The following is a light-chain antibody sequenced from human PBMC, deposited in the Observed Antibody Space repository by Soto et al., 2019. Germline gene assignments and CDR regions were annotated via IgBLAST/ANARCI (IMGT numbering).Light chain of an antibody. V-gene: IGLV1-40*01. CDR3: LSFDSSLSVV. CDR1: RSNIGAGYD. J-gene: IGLJ2*01. Sequence: QTVVTQPPSVSGAPGQRVTISCTGSRSNIGAGYDVHWYQQLPGRAPKLLIYGNTNRPSGVPDRFSGSKSGTSASLAITGLQAEDEADYYCLSFDSSLSVVFGGGTKLTVL. CDR2: GNT.